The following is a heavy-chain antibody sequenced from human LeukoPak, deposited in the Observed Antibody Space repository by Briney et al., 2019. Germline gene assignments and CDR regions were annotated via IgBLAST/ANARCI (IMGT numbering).Heavy chain of an antibody. Sequence: GGSLRLSRATSGVTFSLYGMNWVRQAPGKGLEWVAFIWKDGTKKYYGDSVKGRFTISRDNSKDTLYLEMSSLRVEDTALYYCAKGIESSGTYYTYFGHWGQGTLVTVSS. CDR2: IWKDGTKK. CDR1: GVTFSLYG. J-gene: IGHJ4*02. V-gene: IGHV3-30*02. CDR3: AKGIESSGTYYTYFGH. D-gene: IGHD1-26*01.